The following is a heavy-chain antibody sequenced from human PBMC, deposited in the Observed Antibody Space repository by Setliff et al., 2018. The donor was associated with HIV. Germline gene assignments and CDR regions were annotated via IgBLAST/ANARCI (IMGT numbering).Heavy chain of an antibody. J-gene: IGHJ6*03. Sequence: SETLSLTCTVSGGSISSGGYYWSWIRQHPGKGLEWIGYIYYSGSTYYNPSLKSRVTISIDTSKNQFSLKLSSVPAADTAVYYCARGLVVVTDSDYDTNYYYYYYMDVWGKGTTVTVSS. CDR3: ARGLVVVTDSDYDTNYYYYYYMDV. CDR2: IYYSGST. CDR1: GGSISSGGYY. V-gene: IGHV4-31*03. D-gene: IGHD5-12*01.